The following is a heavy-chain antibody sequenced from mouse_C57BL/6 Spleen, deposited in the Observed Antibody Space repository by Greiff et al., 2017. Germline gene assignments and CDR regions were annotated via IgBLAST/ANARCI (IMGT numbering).Heavy chain of an antibody. J-gene: IGHJ4*01. D-gene: IGHD2-4*01. V-gene: IGHV1-9*01. Sequence: QVQLQQSGAELMKPGASVKLSCKATGYTFTGYWIEWVKQRPGHGLEWIGEILPGSGSTNYNEKFKGKATFTADTSSNTAYMQLSSLTTEDSAIYYCARRRIYYDYDVGYAMDYWGQGTSVTVSS. CDR1: GYTFTGYW. CDR3: ARRRIYYDYDVGYAMDY. CDR2: ILPGSGST.